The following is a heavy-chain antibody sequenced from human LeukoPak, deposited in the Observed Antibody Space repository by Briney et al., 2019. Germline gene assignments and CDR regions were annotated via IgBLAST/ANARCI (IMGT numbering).Heavy chain of an antibody. Sequence: PGGSLRLSCAASGFTFSSYWMSWVRQAPGKGLEWVANIKQDGSEKYYVDSVKGRFTISRDNAKNSLYLQMNSLRAEDTAVYYCARDFTGDYGELDAFDIWGQGTMVTVSS. D-gene: IGHD4-17*01. CDR3: ARDFTGDYGELDAFDI. V-gene: IGHV3-7*01. J-gene: IGHJ3*02. CDR1: GFTFSSYW. CDR2: IKQDGSEK.